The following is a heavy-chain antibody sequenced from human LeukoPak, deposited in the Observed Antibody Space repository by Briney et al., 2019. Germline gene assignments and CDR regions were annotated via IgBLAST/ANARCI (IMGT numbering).Heavy chain of an antibody. J-gene: IGHJ4*02. CDR1: DYTFTSYG. Sequence: ASVKVSCKASDYTFTSYGISWVRQAPGQGLEWMGWMNPNSGNTGYAQKFQGRVTMTRNTSISTAYMELSSLRSEDTAVYYCARAGGYCGRISCPYYFDYWGQGSLVAVSS. CDR3: ARAGGYCGRISCPYYFDY. D-gene: IGHD2-15*01. V-gene: IGHV1-8*02. CDR2: MNPNSGNT.